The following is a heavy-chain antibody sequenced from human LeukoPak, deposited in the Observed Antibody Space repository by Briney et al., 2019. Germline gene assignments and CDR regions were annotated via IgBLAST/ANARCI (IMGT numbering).Heavy chain of an antibody. V-gene: IGHV1-2*02. CDR1: GYTFTDYF. CDR2: IHPNNGET. D-gene: IGHD5-12*01. CDR3: ARDGYSGYYYHDWFDP. J-gene: IGHJ5*02. Sequence: ASVKVSCKASGYTFTDYFMHWVRQAPGQGLEWMGWIHPNNGETNYAQTFQGRVTMTSYTSIRKAYMELSRLTSDDTAVYYCARDGYSGYYYHDWFDPWGQGTLVTVSS.